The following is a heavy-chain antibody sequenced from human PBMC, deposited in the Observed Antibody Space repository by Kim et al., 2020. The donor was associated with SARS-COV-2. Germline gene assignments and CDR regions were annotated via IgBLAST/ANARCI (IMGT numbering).Heavy chain of an antibody. V-gene: IGHV3-7*01. D-gene: IGHD3-9*01. CDR2: IKQDGSEK. CDR3: ARRGDDDWYYYGMDV. Sequence: GGSLRLSCAASGFTFSSYWMSWVRQAPGKGLEWVANIKQDGSEKYYVDSVKGRFTISRDNAKNSLYLQMNSLRAEDTAVYYCARRGDDDWYYYGMDVWGQGTTLTVSS. J-gene: IGHJ6*02. CDR1: GFTFSSYW.